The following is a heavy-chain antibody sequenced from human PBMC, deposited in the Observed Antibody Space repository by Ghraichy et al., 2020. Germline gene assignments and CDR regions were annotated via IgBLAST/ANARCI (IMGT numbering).Heavy chain of an antibody. CDR2: LSSGGTI. CDR1: GFSFSDYY. J-gene: IGHJ6*02. Sequence: GGSLRLSCAASGFSFSDYYMTWVRQAPGKGLEWVSYLSSGGTIYHAESVKGRFTISRDNAKKSLELQMNSLRVEDTGVYYCAGGRSHYYGMDVWGQGTTVTVSS. V-gene: IGHV3-69-1*01. CDR3: AGGRSHYYGMDV.